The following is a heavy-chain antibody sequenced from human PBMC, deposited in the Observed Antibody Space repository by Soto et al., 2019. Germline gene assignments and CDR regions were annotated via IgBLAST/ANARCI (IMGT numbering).Heavy chain of an antibody. V-gene: IGHV5-51*01. CDR2: IYPGDSDT. CDR1: GYTFTAYW. CDR3: ARGGYSGNSKDPFYI. Sequence: GESLKISCKGSGYTFTAYWIGWVRQMPGKGLEWMGIIYPGDSDTRYSPSFQGQVTISADKSISTAYLQWSSLKASDTAMFYCARGGYSGNSKDPFYIWGPGTMVTVSS. D-gene: IGHD6-25*01. J-gene: IGHJ3*02.